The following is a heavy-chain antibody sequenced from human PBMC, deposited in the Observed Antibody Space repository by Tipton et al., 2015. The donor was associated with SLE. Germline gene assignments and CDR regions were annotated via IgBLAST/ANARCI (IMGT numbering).Heavy chain of an antibody. J-gene: IGHJ4*02. CDR1: GYTFTSYT. CDR2: ISPYYDNT. Sequence: QSGPEVKKPGASVKVSCKTSGYTFTSYTIAWVRQAPGQGLEWMGWISPYYDNTNYAQKFQGRVNMTTDKSTSTAYMELRSLRSDDTAVYYCATKWGSYFEHWGQGTLVTASS. D-gene: IGHD7-27*01. CDR3: ATKWGSYFEH. V-gene: IGHV1-18*01.